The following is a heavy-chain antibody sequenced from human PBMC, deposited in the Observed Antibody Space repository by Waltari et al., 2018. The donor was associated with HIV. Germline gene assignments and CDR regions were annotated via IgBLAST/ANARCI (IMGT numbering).Heavy chain of an antibody. CDR3: ANLDSGQAGG. CDR2: ISSYDGNNK. J-gene: IGHJ4*02. Sequence: QVQLVESGGGVVQTGRSLRLSCAASGFSFSSYGMHWVRQAPGKGLEWVAVISSYDGNNKYYADSVKGRLTISRDNSKSTLYLQMNSLRAEDTAVYYCANLDSGQAGGWGQGTLVTVSS. CDR1: GFSFSSYG. V-gene: IGHV3-30*18. D-gene: IGHD3-16*01.